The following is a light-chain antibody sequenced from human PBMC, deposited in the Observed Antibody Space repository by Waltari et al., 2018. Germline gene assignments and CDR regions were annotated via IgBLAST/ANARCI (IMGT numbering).Light chain of an antibody. Sequence: DIQMTQSPSSLSASVGDRVTITCRASQSISNFLNWYQQKPGEAPKPLIYFASTWQSGVPSRFSGAGSGTDFSLTIISLQPEDFASYYCQQSSTTPSTFGQGTKLVIK. CDR2: FAS. V-gene: IGKV1-39*01. CDR1: QSISNF. J-gene: IGKJ2*01. CDR3: QQSSTTPST.